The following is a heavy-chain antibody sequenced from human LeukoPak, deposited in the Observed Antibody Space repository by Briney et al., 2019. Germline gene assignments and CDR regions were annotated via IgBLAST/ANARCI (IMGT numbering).Heavy chain of an antibody. Sequence: PSETQSLTCTVSGESFSSYYWSWIRQPPGKGLEWIGYIHTGGGTSYIPSLKGRVTISIDTSKNQFSLKLGSVTAADSAVYYCARLTRLSTSPDRYYLDYWGQGTLVTVSS. J-gene: IGHJ4*02. CDR3: ARLTRLSTSPDRYYLDY. CDR2: IHTGGGT. D-gene: IGHD6-6*01. V-gene: IGHV4-4*08. CDR1: GESFSSYY.